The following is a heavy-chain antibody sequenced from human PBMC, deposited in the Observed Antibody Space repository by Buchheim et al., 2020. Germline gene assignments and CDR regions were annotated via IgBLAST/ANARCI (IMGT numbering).Heavy chain of an antibody. CDR1: GGPISSSNW. J-gene: IGHJ5*02. D-gene: IGHD5-12*01. CDR3: ARGPVPQGDNSGYAYGWFDP. Sequence: QVQLQESGPGLVKPSGTLSLTCAVSGGPISSSNWWSWVRQPPGKGLEWIGEIYHSGSTNYNPSLKSRVTISVDKSKNQFSLKLGSVTAADTAVYYCARGPVPQGDNSGYAYGWFDPWGQGTL. V-gene: IGHV4-4*02. CDR2: IYHSGST.